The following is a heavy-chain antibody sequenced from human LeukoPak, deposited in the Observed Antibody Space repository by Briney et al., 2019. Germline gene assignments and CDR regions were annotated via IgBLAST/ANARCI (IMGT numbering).Heavy chain of an antibody. J-gene: IGHJ4*02. Sequence: GGSLRLSCAASGFTFSSYSMNWVRQAPGKGLEWVAVIWYGGSNKYYADSVKGRFTISRDNSKNTLYLQMNSLRAEDTAVYYCAREGEGPVIALDFWGQGTLVTVSS. D-gene: IGHD3-16*01. CDR3: AREGEGPVIALDF. CDR1: GFTFSSYS. CDR2: IWYGGSNK. V-gene: IGHV3-33*08.